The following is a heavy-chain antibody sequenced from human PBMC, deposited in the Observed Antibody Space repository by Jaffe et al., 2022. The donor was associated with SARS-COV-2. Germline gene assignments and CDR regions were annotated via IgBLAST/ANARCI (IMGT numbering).Heavy chain of an antibody. D-gene: IGHD3-3*01. V-gene: IGHV4-61*02. CDR3: ARDHSFYDFWSGYPRRKQSNLGPQNWFDP. CDR2: IYTSGST. Sequence: QVQLQESGPGLVKPSQTLSLTCTVSGGSISSGSYYWSWIRQPAGKGLEWIGRIYTSGSTNYNPSLKSRVTISVDTSKNQFSLKLSSVTAADTAVYYCARDHSFYDFWSGYPRRKQSNLGPQNWFDPWGQGTLVTVSS. CDR1: GGSISSGSYY. J-gene: IGHJ5*02.